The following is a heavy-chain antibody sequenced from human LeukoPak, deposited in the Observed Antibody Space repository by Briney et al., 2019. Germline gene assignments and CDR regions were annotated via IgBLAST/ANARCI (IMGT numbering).Heavy chain of an antibody. V-gene: IGHV3-30*03. CDR2: VSYDGDSI. Sequence: GGSLRLSCAASGFTFSTYGMHWVRQAPGKGLEWVAVVSYDGDSIYYADSVKGRFTISRDNSKNTLYLQMNSLRAEDTAVYYCARDYYGSGSLDYWGQGTLVTVSS. CDR3: ARDYYGSGSLDY. J-gene: IGHJ4*02. D-gene: IGHD3-10*01. CDR1: GFTFSTYG.